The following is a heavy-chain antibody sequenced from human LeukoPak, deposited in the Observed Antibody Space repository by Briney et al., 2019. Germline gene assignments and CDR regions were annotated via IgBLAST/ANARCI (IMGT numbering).Heavy chain of an antibody. V-gene: IGHV4-34*01. CDR3: ARESRRYYYDSSGYPYYFDY. CDR2: INHSGST. J-gene: IGHJ4*02. D-gene: IGHD3-22*01. Sequence: SETLSLTCAVYGGSFSGYYWSWLRQPPGKGLEWIGEINHSGSTNYNPSLKSRVTISVDTSKNQFSLKLSSVTAADTAVYYCARESRRYYYDSSGYPYYFDYWGQGTLVTVSS. CDR1: GGSFSGYY.